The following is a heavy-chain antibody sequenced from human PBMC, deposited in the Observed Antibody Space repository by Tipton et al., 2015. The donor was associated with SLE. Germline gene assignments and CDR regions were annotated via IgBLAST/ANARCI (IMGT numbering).Heavy chain of an antibody. CDR3: ARGGSKHYDFWGRQMGPHAFDI. CDR1: GGSFSGYY. Sequence: LRLSCAVYGGSFSGYYWSWIRQPPGKGLEWLGEINHSGGTNYNPSLKSRVTISVDTSKNQFSLKLSSVTAADTAVYYCARGGSKHYDFWGRQMGPHAFDIWGQETKVTVPS. CDR2: INHSGGT. V-gene: IGHV4-34*01. D-gene: IGHD3-3*01. J-gene: IGHJ3*02.